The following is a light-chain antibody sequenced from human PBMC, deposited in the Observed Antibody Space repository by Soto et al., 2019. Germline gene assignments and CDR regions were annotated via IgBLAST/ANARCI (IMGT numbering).Light chain of an antibody. J-gene: IGLJ3*02. CDR1: FSDVGTYDL. V-gene: IGLV2-23*02. CDR2: EVT. CDR3: SSYAGSSTFGV. Sequence: SCTGTFSDVGTYDLVSWYQHHPGKAPKLIIYEVTKRPSGVSNRFSGSKSGRTASLTISGLQAEDEADYYCSSYAGSSTFGVFAGGFHLTVL.